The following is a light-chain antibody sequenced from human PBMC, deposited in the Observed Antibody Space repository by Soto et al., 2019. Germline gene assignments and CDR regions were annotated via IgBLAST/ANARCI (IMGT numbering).Light chain of an antibody. J-gene: IGKJ1*01. CDR2: GAS. Sequence: EIEMTQSPATLSVSAGERATITCRASQSVSSYLAWYQQKPGQAPRLLIYGASTRATGIPARFSGSGSGTDFTLTISSLQPEDFAVYYCHQHNNWPWTFGQGTKVDI. CDR1: QSVSSY. CDR3: HQHNNWPWT. V-gene: IGKV3-15*01.